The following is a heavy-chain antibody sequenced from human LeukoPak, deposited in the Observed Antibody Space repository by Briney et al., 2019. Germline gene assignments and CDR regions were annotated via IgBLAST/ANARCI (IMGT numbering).Heavy chain of an antibody. CDR3: AKLSSSWYYMDV. D-gene: IGHD6-13*01. V-gene: IGHV3-23*01. J-gene: IGHJ6*03. Sequence: GGSLRLSCAASGLTFSSYAMSWVRQAPGKGLEWVSVVSGSGSSTYYADSVKGRFTISRDNSKNTVYLEMHSLRAEDTAVYYCAKLSSSWYYMDVWGKGTTVTVSS. CDR1: GLTFSSYA. CDR2: VSGSGSST.